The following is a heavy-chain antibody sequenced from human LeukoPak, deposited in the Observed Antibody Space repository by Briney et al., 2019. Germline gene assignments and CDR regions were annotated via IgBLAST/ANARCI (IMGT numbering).Heavy chain of an antibody. CDR2: LFQCEKS. CDR3: ARVLPVPYLLDS. Sequence: SETLSLTCGISGHSTTRGYYWAWLRQCPGKALDCIPTLFQCEKSLYNASLKLRVLMSRDTSKGQFSLNLASVTAADTAVYYCARVLPVPYLLDSWGQGTHVTVSS. J-gene: IGHJ4*02. CDR1: GHSTTRGYY. D-gene: IGHD3-10*02. V-gene: IGHV4-38-2*01.